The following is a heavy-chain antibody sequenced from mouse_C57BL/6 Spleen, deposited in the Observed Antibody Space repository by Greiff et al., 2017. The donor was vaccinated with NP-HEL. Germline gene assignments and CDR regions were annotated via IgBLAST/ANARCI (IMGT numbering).Heavy chain of an antibody. CDR2: IYPGSGNT. Sequence: QVQLKQSGAELVRPGASVKLSCKASGYTFTDYYINWVKQRPGQGLEWIARIYPGSGNTYYNEKFKGKATLTAEKSSSTAYMQLSSLTSEDSAVYFCARCNYEEVYAMDYWGQGTSVTVSS. V-gene: IGHV1-76*01. CDR1: GYTFTDYY. D-gene: IGHD2-1*01. CDR3: ARCNYEEVYAMDY. J-gene: IGHJ4*01.